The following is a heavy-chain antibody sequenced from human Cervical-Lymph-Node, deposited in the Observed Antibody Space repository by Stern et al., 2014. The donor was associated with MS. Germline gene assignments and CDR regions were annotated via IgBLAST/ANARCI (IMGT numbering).Heavy chain of an antibody. CDR3: SRTTKYSDSRGFDGYYFHH. V-gene: IGHV3-21*01. J-gene: IGHJ4*02. CDR2: VDSSGNYK. Sequence: EVQLVESGGGLVKPGESLKLSCAASGFTFSSDSMNWVRQAPGKGLECVASVDSSGNYKYYTDSLKGRFIISRDNAKNSLYLEMTSLTTEDTAVYYCSRTTKYSDSRGFDGYYFHHWGQGTPVTVSS. D-gene: IGHD3-22*01. CDR1: GFTFSSDS.